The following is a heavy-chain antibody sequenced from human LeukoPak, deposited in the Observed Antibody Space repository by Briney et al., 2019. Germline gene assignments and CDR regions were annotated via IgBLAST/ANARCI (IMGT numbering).Heavy chain of an antibody. CDR2: IIPILGIA. Sequence: SVKVSCKASGGTFSSYAISWVRQAPGQGLEWMGRIIPILGIANYAQKFQGRVTITADKSTSTAYMELSSLRSEDTAVYYCARVAMIAPGGLFDPWGQGTLVTVSS. V-gene: IGHV1-69*04. D-gene: IGHD3-22*01. CDR1: GGTFSSYA. CDR3: ARVAMIAPGGLFDP. J-gene: IGHJ5*02.